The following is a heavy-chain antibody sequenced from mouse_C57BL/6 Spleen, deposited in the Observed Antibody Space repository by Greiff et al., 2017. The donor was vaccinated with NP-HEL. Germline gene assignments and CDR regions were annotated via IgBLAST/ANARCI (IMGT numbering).Heavy chain of an antibody. CDR3: ARYPSIDSSTPAWFAY. D-gene: IGHD3-2*02. CDR2: IDPSDSYT. CDR1: GYTFTSYW. V-gene: IGHV1-59*01. J-gene: IGHJ3*01. Sequence: QVQLQQPGAELVRPGTSVKLSCKASGYTFTSYWMHWVKQRPGQGLEWIGVIDPSDSYTNYNQKFKGKATLTVDTSSSTAYMQLSSLTSEDSAVYYCARYPSIDSSTPAWFAYWGQGTLVTVSA.